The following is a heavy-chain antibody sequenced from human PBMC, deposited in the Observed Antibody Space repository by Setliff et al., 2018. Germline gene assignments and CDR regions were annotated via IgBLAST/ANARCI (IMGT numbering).Heavy chain of an antibody. CDR1: GGTFRDFA. CDR2: IMPVFGTP. CDR3: GSRQFPGGGNYYYFMDV. V-gene: IGHV1-69*13. J-gene: IGHJ6*03. D-gene: IGHD1-1*01. Sequence: GASVKVSCKASGGTFRDFAISWVRQAPGQGLEWMGGIMPVFGTPDYAQKFEGRVTISADETTTTAYLELSSLRSEDTGVYYCGSRQFPGGGNYYYFMDVWGKGTTVTDSS.